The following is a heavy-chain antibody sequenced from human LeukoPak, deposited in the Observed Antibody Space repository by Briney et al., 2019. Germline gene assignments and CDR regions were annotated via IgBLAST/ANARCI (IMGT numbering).Heavy chain of an antibody. CDR3: ARAILATIPYYFDY. CDR2: IYYSGST. CDR1: GASISSSSNY. Sequence: SETLSLTCSVSGASISSSSNYWGWIRQPPGKGLEWIGSIYYSGSTYYNPSLRSRVTISVDTSKNQFSLKLSSVTAADTAVYYCARAILATIPYYFDYWGQGTLVTVSS. V-gene: IGHV4-39*07. J-gene: IGHJ4*02. D-gene: IGHD5-24*01.